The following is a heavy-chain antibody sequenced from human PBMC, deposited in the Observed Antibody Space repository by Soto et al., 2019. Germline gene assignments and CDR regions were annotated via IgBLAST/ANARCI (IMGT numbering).Heavy chain of an antibody. CDR2: IYYSGST. D-gene: IGHD6-19*01. CDR3: ARASSSCWYGLVYYYGMDV. CDR1: GGSISSDY. Sequence: QVQLQESCPGLVKPSETLSLTCTVSGGSISSDYWSWSRQPPRKGLELVGYIYYSGSTNYNPSLKSRVTISVDTSKNQFSLKLSYVTAADTAVYYCARASSSCWYGLVYYYGMDVWGQGTTVTVSS. J-gene: IGHJ6*02. V-gene: IGHV4-59*01.